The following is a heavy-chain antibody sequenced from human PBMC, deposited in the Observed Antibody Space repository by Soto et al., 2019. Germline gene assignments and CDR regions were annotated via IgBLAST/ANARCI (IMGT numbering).Heavy chain of an antibody. Sequence: GASAKVSCKASGCTFISYGMSWVRQAPGQGLEWMGGISGYNGNTNYAQKLQGRVTLTTDTSTSTAYMELRSLRSDDTAVYYCARDPSVAAAGPSLDYWGQGTLVTVSS. V-gene: IGHV1-18*01. D-gene: IGHD6-13*01. CDR3: ARDPSVAAAGPSLDY. CDR2: ISGYNGNT. CDR1: GCTFISYG. J-gene: IGHJ4*02.